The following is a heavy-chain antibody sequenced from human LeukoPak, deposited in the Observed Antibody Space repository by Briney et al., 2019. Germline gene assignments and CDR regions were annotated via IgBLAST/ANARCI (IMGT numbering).Heavy chain of an antibody. CDR2: IYSGGST. Sequence: PGGSLRLSCAAFGFTVSSNYMSWVRQAPGKGLEWVSVIYSGGSTYYADSVKGRFTISRDNSKNTLYLQMNSLRAEDTAVYYCARENSDILTGYYNRYGMDVWGQGTTVTVSS. V-gene: IGHV3-66*01. D-gene: IGHD3-9*01. CDR3: ARENSDILTGYYNRYGMDV. CDR1: GFTVSSNY. J-gene: IGHJ6*02.